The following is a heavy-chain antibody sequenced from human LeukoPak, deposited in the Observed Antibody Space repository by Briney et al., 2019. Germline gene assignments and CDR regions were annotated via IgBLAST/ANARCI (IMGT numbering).Heavy chain of an antibody. D-gene: IGHD3-3*01. CDR2: ISGNSGSI. CDR1: GFTFDDYA. CDR3: ARRLRFFRNDAFDI. V-gene: IGHV3-9*03. Sequence: PGRSLRLSCAASGFTFDDYAMHWVRQAPGKGLEWVSGISGNSGSICYADSVKGRFTISRDNAKNSLYLQMNSLRAEDMALYYCARRLRFFRNDAFDIWGQGTMVTVSS. J-gene: IGHJ3*02.